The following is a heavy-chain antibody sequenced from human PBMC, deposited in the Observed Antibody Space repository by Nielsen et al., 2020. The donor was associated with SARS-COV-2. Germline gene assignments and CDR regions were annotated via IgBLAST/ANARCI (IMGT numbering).Heavy chain of an antibody. Sequence: LKISCAASGFTFDDYAMHWVRQAPGKGLEWVSGISWNSGSIGYADSVKGRFTISRDNAKNSLYLQMNSLRAEDTALYYCAKLFYCSGGSCYLGDYWGQGTLVTVSS. V-gene: IGHV3-9*01. D-gene: IGHD2-15*01. CDR3: AKLFYCSGGSCYLGDY. J-gene: IGHJ4*02. CDR2: ISWNSGSI. CDR1: GFTFDDYA.